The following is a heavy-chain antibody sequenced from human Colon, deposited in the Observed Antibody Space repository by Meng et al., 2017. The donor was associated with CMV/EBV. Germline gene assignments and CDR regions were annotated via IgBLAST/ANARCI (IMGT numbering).Heavy chain of an antibody. Sequence: ASVKVSCKTSGYSFSTYDIHWARQASGQGLEWMGWMNPNSGHTAYAQKFQGRVTMTRDTSMTTAYLEVTSLRSDDTAVYYCVRGRVVGGGWGQGTLVTVSS. CDR2: MNPNSGHT. J-gene: IGHJ4*02. D-gene: IGHD2-21*01. CDR3: VRGRVVGGG. CDR1: GYSFSTYD. V-gene: IGHV1-8*01.